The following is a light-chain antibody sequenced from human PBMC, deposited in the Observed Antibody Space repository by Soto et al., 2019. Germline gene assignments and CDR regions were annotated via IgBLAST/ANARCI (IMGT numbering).Light chain of an antibody. J-gene: IGKJ2*01. CDR2: GAS. Sequence: ECVEPQSRGTLSLSPGERATLSCRSRQSVRSNYLAWYQQKPGQSPRLLLYGASNRATGITDRFSGSGSGTDFTLTISRLEPEDGAVFYCQHYGSSAYTFGQGTTLEIK. V-gene: IGKV3-20*01. CDR1: QSVRSNY. CDR3: QHYGSSAYT.